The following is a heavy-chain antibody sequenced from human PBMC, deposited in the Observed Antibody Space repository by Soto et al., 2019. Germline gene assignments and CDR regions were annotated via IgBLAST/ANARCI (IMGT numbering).Heavy chain of an antibody. CDR2: IDYSGST. V-gene: IGHV4-31*03. CDR3: ARGSTVAAILFDY. D-gene: IGHD2-21*02. Sequence: QVQLQESGPGLVKPSQTLSLTCTVSGDSISSGGYYWSWIRQHPGQGLEWIGYIDYSGSTYYNPSLKSRVIISVDTSKNQFSLKLSSVTAADTAVYYCARGSTVAAILFDYWGPGTLVTVSS. CDR1: GDSISSGGYY. J-gene: IGHJ4*02.